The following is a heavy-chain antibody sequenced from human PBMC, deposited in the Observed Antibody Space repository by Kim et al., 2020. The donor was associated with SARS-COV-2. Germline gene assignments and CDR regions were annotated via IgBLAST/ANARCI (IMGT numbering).Heavy chain of an antibody. D-gene: IGHD3-10*01. V-gene: IGHV4-34*01. J-gene: IGHJ4*02. Sequence: SETLSLTCAVYGGSFSGYYWSWIRQPPGKGLEWIGEINHSGSINYNPSLKSRVTISVDTSKNQFSLKLSSVTAADTAVYYCARGPGYYGSGSYYEYPDYWGQGTLVTVSS. CDR3: ARGPGYYGSGSYYEYPDY. CDR2: INHSGSI. CDR1: GGSFSGYY.